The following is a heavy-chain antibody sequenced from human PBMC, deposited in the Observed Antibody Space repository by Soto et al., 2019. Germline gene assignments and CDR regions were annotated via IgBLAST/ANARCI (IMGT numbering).Heavy chain of an antibody. J-gene: IGHJ4*02. D-gene: IGHD5-18*01. V-gene: IGHV3-33*01. Sequence: QVQLVESGGGVVQPGRSLRLSCAASGFTFSSYGMHWVRQAPGKGLEWVAVIWYDGSNKYYADSVKGRFTISRDNSKNTLDLQMNSLRAEDTAVYYCAREGYSYGRYYFDYWGQGTLVTVSS. CDR1: GFTFSSYG. CDR3: AREGYSYGRYYFDY. CDR2: IWYDGSNK.